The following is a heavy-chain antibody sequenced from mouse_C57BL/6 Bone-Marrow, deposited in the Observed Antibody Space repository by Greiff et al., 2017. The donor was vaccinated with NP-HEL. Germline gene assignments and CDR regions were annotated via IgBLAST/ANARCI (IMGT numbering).Heavy chain of an antibody. CDR2: IYPGSGNT. J-gene: IGHJ3*01. CDR3: AREREYDWFAY. CDR1: GYSFTSYY. D-gene: IGHD2-14*01. Sequence: QVQLQQSGPELVKPGASVKISCKASGYSFTSYYIHWVKQRPGQGLEWIGWIYPGSGNTKYNEKFKGKATLTADTSSSTADMQLSSRTSEDAAVYYCAREREYDWFAYWGQGTLVTVSA. V-gene: IGHV1-66*01.